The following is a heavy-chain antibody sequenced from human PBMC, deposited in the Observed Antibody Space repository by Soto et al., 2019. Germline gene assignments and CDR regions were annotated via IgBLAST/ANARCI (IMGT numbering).Heavy chain of an antibody. D-gene: IGHD6-19*01. CDR3: AKDGSSSGWYHWFDP. Sequence: PGGSLRLSCAASGFTFDDYTMHWVRQAPGKGLEWVSLISWDGGSTYYADSVKGRFTISRDNSKNSLFLQMNSLRTEDTALYYCAKDGSSSGWYHWFDPWGQGTLVTVSS. CDR2: ISWDGGST. CDR1: GFTFDDYT. V-gene: IGHV3-43*01. J-gene: IGHJ5*02.